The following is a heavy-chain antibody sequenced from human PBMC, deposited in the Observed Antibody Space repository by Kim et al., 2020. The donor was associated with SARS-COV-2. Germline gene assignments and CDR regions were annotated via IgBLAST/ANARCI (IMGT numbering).Heavy chain of an antibody. CDR3: ARDLEYSYGFDY. V-gene: IGHV4-4*02. D-gene: IGHD5-18*01. CDR1: GGSISSSNW. CDR2: IYHSGST. J-gene: IGHJ4*02. Sequence: SETLSLTCAVSGGSISSSNWWRWVRPPPGKGLEWIGEIYHSGSTNYNPSLKSRVTISVDKSKNQFSLKLSSVTAADTAVYYCARDLEYSYGFDYWGQGTLVTVSS.